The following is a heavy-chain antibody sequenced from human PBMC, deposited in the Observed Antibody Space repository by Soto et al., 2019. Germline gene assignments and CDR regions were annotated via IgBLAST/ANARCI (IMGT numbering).Heavy chain of an antibody. J-gene: IGHJ5*02. D-gene: IGHD6-13*01. CDR1: GFTFSSYG. CDR3: AKDARWQQLANSFDP. Sequence: QVQLVESGGGVVQPGRSLRLSCAASGFTFSSYGMHWVRQAPGKGLEGVAVISYDGSNKYYADSVKGRFTISRDNSKNPLYLQMNSLSAEDKAVYYCAKDARWQQLANSFDPWGQGTLGTVSS. CDR2: ISYDGSNK. V-gene: IGHV3-30*18.